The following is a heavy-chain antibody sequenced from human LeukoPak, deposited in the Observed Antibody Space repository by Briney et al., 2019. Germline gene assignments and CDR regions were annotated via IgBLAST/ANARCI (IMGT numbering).Heavy chain of an antibody. CDR1: GDSVSSSSAA. V-gene: IGHV6-1*01. J-gene: IGHJ3*02. Sequence: SQTLSLTCAISGDSVSSSSAAWTWIRQSPSRGLEWLGRTYYRSKWQSDYAASVTSRIIINPDTSKNQFSLQLNSVTPEDTAVYYCARRWNYKDAFDIWGRGTMVTVSS. CDR2: TYYRSKWQS. CDR3: ARRWNYKDAFDI. D-gene: IGHD1-7*01.